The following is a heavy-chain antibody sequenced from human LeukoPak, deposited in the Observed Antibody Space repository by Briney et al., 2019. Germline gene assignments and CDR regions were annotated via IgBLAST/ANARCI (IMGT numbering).Heavy chain of an antibody. CDR3: ARDLMGSTTSHFDL. J-gene: IGHJ2*01. CDR1: GGSISSYY. V-gene: IGHV4-4*07. D-gene: IGHD2-8*01. CDR2: IYTSGST. Sequence: PSETLSLTCTVSGGSISSYYWSWIRQPAGKGLEWIGRIYTSGSTNYNPSLKSRVTMSVDTSKNQFSLKLSSVTAADTAVYYCARDLMGSTTSHFDLWGRGTLVTVSS.